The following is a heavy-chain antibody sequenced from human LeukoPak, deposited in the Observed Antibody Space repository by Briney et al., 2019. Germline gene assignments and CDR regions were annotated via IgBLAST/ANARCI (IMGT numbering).Heavy chain of an antibody. D-gene: IGHD2-15*01. CDR3: ARESVDHGYCSGGSCPTWFDP. Sequence: ASVKVSCKASGYTFASYAMNWVRQAPGQGLEWMGWINTNTGNPTYAQGFTGRFVFSLDTSVSTAYLQISSLKAEDTAVYYCARESVDHGYCSGGSCPTWFDPWGQGTLVTVSS. V-gene: IGHV7-4-1*02. CDR2: INTNTGNP. J-gene: IGHJ5*02. CDR1: GYTFASYA.